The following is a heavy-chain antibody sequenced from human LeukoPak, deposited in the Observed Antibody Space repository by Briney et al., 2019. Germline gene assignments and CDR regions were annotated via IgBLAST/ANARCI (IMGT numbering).Heavy chain of an antibody. CDR3: ARGVTRAVAGQPYYFDY. D-gene: IGHD6-19*01. CDR2: IIPIFGTA. V-gene: IGHV1-69*05. CDR1: GGTFSSYA. Sequence: GASVKVSCKASGGTFSSYAISWVRQAPGQGLEWMGGIIPIFGTANYAQKFQGRVTITTDKSTSTAYMELSSLRSEDTAVYYCARGVTRAVAGQPYYFDYWGQGTLVTVSS. J-gene: IGHJ4*02.